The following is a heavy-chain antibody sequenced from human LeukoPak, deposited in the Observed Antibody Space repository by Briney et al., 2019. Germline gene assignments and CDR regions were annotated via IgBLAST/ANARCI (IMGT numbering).Heavy chain of an antibody. V-gene: IGHV4-59*01. CDR3: ARERYYYDSSGHNWFDP. CDR2: IYYSGST. CDR1: GGSISSYY. Sequence: SETLSLSCTVSGGSISSYYWSWIRQPPGKGLKWIGYIYYSGSTNYNPSLKSRVAISVDTSKSQFSLKLSSVTAADTAVYYCARERYYYDSSGHNWFDPWGQGTLVTVSS. D-gene: IGHD3-22*01. J-gene: IGHJ5*02.